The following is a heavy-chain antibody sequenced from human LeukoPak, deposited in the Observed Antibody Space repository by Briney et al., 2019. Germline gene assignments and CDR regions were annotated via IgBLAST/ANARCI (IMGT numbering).Heavy chain of an antibody. Sequence: ASVKVSCKTSGYTFTKYLIHWVRQAPGQGLELMGTINPQGDITNYGQRFQGRITLSEDTSTSTVYMELSSLTSEDTAVYYCARPSYCVADNCGYWLDPWGPGTLVTVSS. CDR2: INPQGDIT. J-gene: IGHJ5*02. D-gene: IGHD2-21*01. CDR1: GYTFTKYL. V-gene: IGHV1-46*01. CDR3: ARPSYCVADNCGYWLDP.